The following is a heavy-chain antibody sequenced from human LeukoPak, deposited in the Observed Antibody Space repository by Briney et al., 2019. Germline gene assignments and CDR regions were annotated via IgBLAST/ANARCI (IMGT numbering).Heavy chain of an antibody. CDR2: IYYSGST. Sequence: SETLSLTCTVSGGSISSSSYYWGWIRQPPGKGLEWIGSIYYSGSTYYNPSLKSRVTISVDTSKNQFSLKLSSVTAADTAVYYCARDRGYYGSGSYSPLNWFDPWGQGTLVTVSS. D-gene: IGHD3-10*01. CDR3: ARDRGYYGSGSYSPLNWFDP. V-gene: IGHV4-39*07. CDR1: GGSISSSSYY. J-gene: IGHJ5*02.